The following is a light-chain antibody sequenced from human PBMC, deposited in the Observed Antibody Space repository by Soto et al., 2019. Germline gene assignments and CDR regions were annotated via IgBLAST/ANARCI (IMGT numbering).Light chain of an antibody. V-gene: IGLV4-60*02. CDR2: LDRSGSY. CDR3: ETWYSNTHKV. J-gene: IGLJ3*02. Sequence: QLVLTQSSSASASLGSSVKLTCILSSGHSTYIIAWHQQQPGKAPRFLMPLDRSGSYNRGSGVPDRFSGSSSGADRYLTISNLQFEDEGDYYCETWYSNTHKVFGGGTKVTAL. CDR1: SGHSTYI.